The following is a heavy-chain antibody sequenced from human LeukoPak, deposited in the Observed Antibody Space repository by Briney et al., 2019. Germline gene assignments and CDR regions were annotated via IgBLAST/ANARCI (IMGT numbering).Heavy chain of an antibody. CDR1: GLTFSIYG. J-gene: IGHJ4*02. CDR2: IKEDGSEK. CDR3: TRDES. Sequence: GGSRRLSCEGSGLTFSIYGMSWVGQAPGKGLEWVANIKEDGSEKYYVDSVKGRFTISKDNAKNSLYLQMNSLRAEDTAVYYCTRDESWGQGTLVTVSS. V-gene: IGHV3-7*01.